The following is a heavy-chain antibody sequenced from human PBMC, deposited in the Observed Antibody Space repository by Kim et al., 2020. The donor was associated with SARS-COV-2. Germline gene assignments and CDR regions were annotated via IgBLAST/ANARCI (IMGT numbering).Heavy chain of an antibody. CDR3: ARDRADLRYGSGSYYFDY. Sequence: SQTLSLTCAISGDSVSSNSAAWNWIRQSPSRGLEWLGRTYYRSKWYNDYAVSVKSRITINPDTSKNQFSLQLNSVTPEDTAVYYCARDRADLRYGSGSYYFDYWGQGTLVTVSS. J-gene: IGHJ4*02. CDR1: GDSVSSNSAA. D-gene: IGHD3-10*01. V-gene: IGHV6-1*01. CDR2: TYYRSKWYN.